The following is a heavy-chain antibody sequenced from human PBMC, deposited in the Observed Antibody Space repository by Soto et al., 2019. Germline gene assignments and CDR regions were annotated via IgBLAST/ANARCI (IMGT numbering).Heavy chain of an antibody. V-gene: IGHV5-51*01. Sequence: EVQLVQSGAEVKKPGESLKISCKGSGYSFTSYWIGWVRQMPGKGLEWMGIIYPGDSDTRYSPSFQGQVTISADKSISTAYLQWSSLKASDTAMYYCARHELDDFWSGYYYYYMDVWGKGTTVTVSS. CDR1: GYSFTSYW. J-gene: IGHJ6*03. CDR3: ARHELDDFWSGYYYYYMDV. D-gene: IGHD3-3*01. CDR2: IYPGDSDT.